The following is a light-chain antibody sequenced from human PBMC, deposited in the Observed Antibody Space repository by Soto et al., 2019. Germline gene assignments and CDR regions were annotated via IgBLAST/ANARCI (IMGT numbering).Light chain of an antibody. CDR2: AAS. V-gene: IGKV1-39*01. CDR1: ESSRNN. J-gene: IGKJ1*01. CDR3: QQTYSTPRGA. Sequence: DIQMTQSPSSLSASVGDRVTITCRASESSRNNLNWYQQKPGKAPKLLIYAASTLQSGVPSRFSGGGSGTEFTITIGSLQPEDFTTYYCQQTYSTPRGAFGQGTKVELK.